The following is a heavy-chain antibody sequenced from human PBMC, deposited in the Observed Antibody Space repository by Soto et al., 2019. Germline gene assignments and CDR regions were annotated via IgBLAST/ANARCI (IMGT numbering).Heavy chain of an antibody. D-gene: IGHD3-10*01. V-gene: IGHV3-53*02. CDR1: GFSVSRNY. J-gene: IGHJ4*02. Sequence: QLVETGGGSIQPGTSLTLSCAASGFSVSRNYMTWVRQAPGKGLEWVSFVYSCGATFYADSVKGRFILSRDDSQNTMYLQMNNLRAEDTAVYYCARVPGRLWGRGTLVTVAS. CDR3: ARVPGRL. CDR2: VYSCGAT.